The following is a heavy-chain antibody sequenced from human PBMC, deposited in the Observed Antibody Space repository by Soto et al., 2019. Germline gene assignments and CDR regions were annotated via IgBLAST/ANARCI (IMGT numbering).Heavy chain of an antibody. V-gene: IGHV3-48*03. D-gene: IGHD4-17*01. CDR1: GFTFSSYE. J-gene: IGHJ4*02. CDR2: ISSSGSTI. CDR3: ARAPSWYGDLDY. Sequence: EVQLVESGGGLVQPGGSLRLSCAASGFTFSSYEMNWVRQAPGKGLEWVSYISSSGSTIYYADSVKGRFTISRDNAKNSLYLQMNSLRAEDTAVYYCARAPSWYGDLDYWGQGTLVTVSS.